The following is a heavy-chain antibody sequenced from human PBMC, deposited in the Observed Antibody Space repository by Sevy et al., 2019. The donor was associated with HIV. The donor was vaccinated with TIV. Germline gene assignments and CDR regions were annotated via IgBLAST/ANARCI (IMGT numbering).Heavy chain of an antibody. D-gene: IGHD2-2*01. V-gene: IGHV1-18*04. J-gene: IGHJ6*03. CDR2: ISAYNGNT. CDR1: GYTFTSYG. CDR3: AGSGNIVVVPAAPLDYYYYMDV. Sequence: ASVKVSCKASGYTFTSYGISWVRQAPGQGLEWMGWISAYNGNTNYAQKLQGRVTMTTDTSTGTAYMELRSLRSDDTAVYYCAGSGNIVVVPAAPLDYYYYMDVWGKGTTVTVSS.